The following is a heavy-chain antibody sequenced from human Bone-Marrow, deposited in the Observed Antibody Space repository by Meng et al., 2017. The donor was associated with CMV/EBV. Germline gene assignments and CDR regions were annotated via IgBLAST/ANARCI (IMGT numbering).Heavy chain of an antibody. J-gene: IGHJ4*02. Sequence: WGSLRLSCAASGFTFSSYAMLWVRQAPGKGLECVSYISNGGSTIHYADSVKGRFTISRDTAKNSLYLQMNNVRAEDTAMYYCARKGSSSPTFDCWGQGTLVTVSS. CDR2: ISNGGSTI. CDR1: GFTFSSYA. CDR3: ARKGSSSPTFDC. V-gene: IGHV3-48*04. D-gene: IGHD6-6*01.